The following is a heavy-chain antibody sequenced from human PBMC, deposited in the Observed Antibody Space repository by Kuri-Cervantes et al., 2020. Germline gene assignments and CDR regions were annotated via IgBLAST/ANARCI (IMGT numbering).Heavy chain of an antibody. V-gene: IGHV3-30-3*01. Sequence: GVFLRLYCAASGVTFSSYAMHWVRQAPGKGLEWVAVISYDGSNKYYADSVKGRFTISRDNSKNTLYLQMNSLRAEDTAVYYCARAGPGGYSYGTHLSDYWGQGTLVTVSS. J-gene: IGHJ4*02. CDR2: ISYDGSNK. CDR1: GVTFSSYA. CDR3: ARAGPGGYSYGTHLSDY. D-gene: IGHD5-18*01.